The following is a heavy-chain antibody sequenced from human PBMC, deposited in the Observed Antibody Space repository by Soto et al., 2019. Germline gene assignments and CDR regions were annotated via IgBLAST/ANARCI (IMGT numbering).Heavy chain of an antibody. D-gene: IGHD3-10*01. CDR2: SNGGGDSA. CDR3: ASGATIDH. Sequence: PGGTLRLSCAASGFTFSSYAMTWVRQAPGKGLEWVALSNGGGDSAYYADSVKGRFTISRDNFKNTLFLQMNSLRGEDTAVYYCASGATIDHWGQGTLVTVSS. V-gene: IGHV3-23*01. CDR1: GFTFSSYA. J-gene: IGHJ4*02.